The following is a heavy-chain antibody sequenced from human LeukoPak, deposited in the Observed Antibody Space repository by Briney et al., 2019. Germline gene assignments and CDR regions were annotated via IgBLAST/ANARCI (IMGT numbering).Heavy chain of an antibody. V-gene: IGHV1-2*02. CDR1: GYTFTGYY. CDR2: INPNSGGT. Sequence: ASVKVSCKASGYTFTGYYMHWVRQAPGQGLEWMGWINPNSGGTNYAQKLQGRVTMTTDTSTSTAYMELRSLRSDDTAVYHCARDAEQWLVGWFDPWGQGTLVTVSS. J-gene: IGHJ5*02. CDR3: ARDAEQWLVGWFDP. D-gene: IGHD6-19*01.